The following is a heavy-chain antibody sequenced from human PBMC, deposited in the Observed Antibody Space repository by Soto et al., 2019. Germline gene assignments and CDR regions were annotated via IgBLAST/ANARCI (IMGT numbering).Heavy chain of an antibody. CDR1: GFTFSSHA. CDR2: IAYDGSNK. J-gene: IGHJ4*02. CDR3: ARAWSSGWFMN. V-gene: IGHV3-30-3*01. D-gene: IGHD6-19*01. Sequence: QVQLVESGGGVVQPGRSLRLSWAASGFTFSSHAMHWFRQAPGKGLEWVAIIAYDGSNKYYGDSVKGRFTISRDDSKNTLYLQMNSLRSDDTAVYYCARAWSSGWFMNWGQGALVTVSS.